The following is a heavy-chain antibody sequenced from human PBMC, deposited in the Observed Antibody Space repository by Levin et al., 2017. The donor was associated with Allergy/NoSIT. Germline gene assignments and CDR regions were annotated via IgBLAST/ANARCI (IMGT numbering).Heavy chain of an antibody. CDR2: IIPIFGTA. Sequence: ASVKVSCKASGGTFSSYAISWVRQAPGQGLEWMGGIIPIFGTANYAQKFQGRVTITADESTSTAYMELSSLRSEDTAVYYCARVVGIAAAGTQPYYYYGMDVWGQGTTVTVSS. V-gene: IGHV1-69*13. CDR3: ARVVGIAAAGTQPYYYYGMDV. D-gene: IGHD6-13*01. J-gene: IGHJ6*02. CDR1: GGTFSSYA.